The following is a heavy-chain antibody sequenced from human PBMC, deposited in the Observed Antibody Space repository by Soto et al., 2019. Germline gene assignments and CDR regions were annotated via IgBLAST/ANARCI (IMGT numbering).Heavy chain of an antibody. CDR2: IYHSGST. V-gene: IGHV4-38-2*02. J-gene: IGHJ6*02. D-gene: IGHD4-17*01. CDR1: GYSISGGYY. CDR3: ARDYGDYDAYYYYYGMDV. Sequence: SETLSLTCAVSGYSISGGYYWGWIRQPPGKGLEWIGSIYHSGSTYYNPSLKSRVTISVDTSKNQFSLKLSSVTAADTAVYYCARDYGDYDAYYYYYGMDVWGQGTTVTVSS.